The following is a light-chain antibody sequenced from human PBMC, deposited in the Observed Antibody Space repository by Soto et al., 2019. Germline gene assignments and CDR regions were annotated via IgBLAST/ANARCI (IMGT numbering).Light chain of an antibody. CDR1: SGISNY. CDR3: QMYNSAPRT. Sequence: DIQMTQSPSSLSASVGVRVTISCRALSGISNYLAWYQQKPGKVPKLLIYAASTLQSGVPYRFSGSGSGTDFTLTISSLQPEDVATYYGQMYNSAPRTFAEGTKVEIK. J-gene: IGKJ1*01. CDR2: AAS. V-gene: IGKV1-27*01.